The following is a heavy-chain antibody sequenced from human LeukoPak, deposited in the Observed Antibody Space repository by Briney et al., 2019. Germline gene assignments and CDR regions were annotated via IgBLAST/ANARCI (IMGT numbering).Heavy chain of an antibody. Sequence: ASVKVSCKASGYTFTGYFMHWVRQAPGQGLEWMGWINTNTGNPTYAQGFTGRFVFSLDTSVSTAYLQISSLKAEDTAVYYCARTSSSWCPAYWFDPWGQGTLVTVSS. J-gene: IGHJ5*02. CDR3: ARTSSSWCPAYWFDP. V-gene: IGHV7-4-1*02. CDR1: GYTFTGYF. D-gene: IGHD6-13*01. CDR2: INTNTGNP.